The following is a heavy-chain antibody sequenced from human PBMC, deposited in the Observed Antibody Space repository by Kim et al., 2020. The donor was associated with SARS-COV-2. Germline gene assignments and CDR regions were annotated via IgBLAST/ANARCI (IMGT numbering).Heavy chain of an antibody. CDR3: ARDRDGYSYGSSGMDV. J-gene: IGHJ6*02. Sequence: CAKGRFTTSRDNSKTTVYLQMNSLRAEETAVYYCARDRDGYSYGSSGMDVWGQGTTVTVSS. D-gene: IGHD5-18*01. V-gene: IGHV3-30*07.